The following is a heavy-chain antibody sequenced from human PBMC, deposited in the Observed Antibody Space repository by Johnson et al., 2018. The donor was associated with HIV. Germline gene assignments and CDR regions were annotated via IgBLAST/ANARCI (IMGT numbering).Heavy chain of an antibody. D-gene: IGHD1-26*01. CDR3: ARVRERWELLLSDGSDI. Sequence: VQLVESGGGLVQPGGSLTLSCAASGFTFSHYWMHWVRQAPGKGLVWVSRMNSDGSSTTYADSVRGRFIISRDNSKNTLYLQMNSLRAEDTALYYCARVRERWELLLSDGSDIWGQGTMVTLSS. CDR1: GFTFSHYW. J-gene: IGHJ3*02. CDR2: MNSDGSST. V-gene: IGHV3-74*03.